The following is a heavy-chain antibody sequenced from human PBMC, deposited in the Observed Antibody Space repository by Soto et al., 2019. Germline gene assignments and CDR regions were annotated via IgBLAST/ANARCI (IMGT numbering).Heavy chain of an antibody. CDR3: ARDGWFAAGYFDF. J-gene: IGHJ4*02. CDR1: GFTFVMYA. CDR2: INAGNGHT. Sequence: ASVKVSCKASGFTFVMYAIHWVRQAPGQGLEWMAWINAGNGHTTYSQKFQGRVTITRDTSARTVYMELRSLRFEDTATYYCARDGWFAAGYFDFWGQGTPVTVSS. V-gene: IGHV1-3*01. D-gene: IGHD3-10*01.